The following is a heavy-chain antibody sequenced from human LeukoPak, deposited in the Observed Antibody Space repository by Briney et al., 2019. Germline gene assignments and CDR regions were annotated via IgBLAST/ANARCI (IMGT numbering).Heavy chain of an antibody. CDR3: ARGGEVVVVPTALYYFDY. J-gene: IGHJ4*02. CDR1: GGSFSGYY. CDR2: INHSGST. D-gene: IGHD2-2*01. Sequence: PSETLSPTCAVYGGSFSGYYWSWIRQPPGKGLEWIGEINHSGSTNYNPSLKSRVTISVDTSKNQFSLKLSSVTAADTAVYYCARGGEVVVVPTALYYFDYWGQGTLVTVSS. V-gene: IGHV4-34*01.